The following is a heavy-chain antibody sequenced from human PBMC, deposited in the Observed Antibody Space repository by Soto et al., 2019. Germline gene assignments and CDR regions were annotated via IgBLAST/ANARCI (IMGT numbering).Heavy chain of an antibody. CDR2: IRSKAASYAT. J-gene: IGHJ4*02. CDR1: GFTFSVSA. Sequence: EVQLVESGGGSVQPGGSLTLSCAASGFTFSVSAIHWVRQASGNGLEWVGRIRSKAASYATAYAASVKGRFNISRDDLXNTAYLQMNSLKTDDTAVYYCTSAERIVEAGLTDSWGQGTLVTVSS. CDR3: TSAERIVEAGLTDS. V-gene: IGHV3-73*01. D-gene: IGHD6-19*01.